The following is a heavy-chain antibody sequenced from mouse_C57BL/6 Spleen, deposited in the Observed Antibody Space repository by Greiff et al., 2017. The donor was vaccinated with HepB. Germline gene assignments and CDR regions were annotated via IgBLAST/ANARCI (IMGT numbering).Heavy chain of an antibody. CDR2: ISSGSSTI. Sequence: EVKLQESGGGLVKPGGSLKLSCAASGFTFSDYGMHWVRQAPEKGLEWVAYISSGSSTIYYADTVKGRFTISRDNAKNTLFLQMTSLRSEDTAMYYCASDYDYDRWFAYWGQGTLVTVSA. CDR1: GFTFSDYG. D-gene: IGHD2-4*01. CDR3: ASDYDYDRWFAY. J-gene: IGHJ3*01. V-gene: IGHV5-17*01.